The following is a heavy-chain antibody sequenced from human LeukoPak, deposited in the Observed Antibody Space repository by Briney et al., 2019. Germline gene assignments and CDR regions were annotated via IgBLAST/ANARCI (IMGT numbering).Heavy chain of an antibody. D-gene: IGHD3/OR15-3a*01. CDR2: IYYSGST. CDR3: ARRRGYTDWIWRTYYFDY. Sequence: SETLSLTCTVSGGSISSYYWSWIRQPPGKGLEWIGYIYYSGSTNYNPSLKSRVTISVDTSKNQFSLKLSSVTAADTAVYYCARRRGYTDWIWRTYYFDYWGQGTLVTVSS. V-gene: IGHV4-59*01. CDR1: GGSISSYY. J-gene: IGHJ4*02.